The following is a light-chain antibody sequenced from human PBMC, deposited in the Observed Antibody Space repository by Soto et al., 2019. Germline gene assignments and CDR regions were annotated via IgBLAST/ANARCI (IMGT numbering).Light chain of an antibody. CDR2: DAS. CDR1: QSISSW. V-gene: IGKV1-5*01. J-gene: IGKJ4*01. CDR3: QQYNSYLLT. Sequence: DIQMTQSPSTLSASVGDRVTITCRASQSISSWLAWYQQKPGKAPKLLIYDASSLESGVPSRFSGSRSETEFTLTISSLQPDDFATYYCQQYNSYLLTFGGGTKVEIK.